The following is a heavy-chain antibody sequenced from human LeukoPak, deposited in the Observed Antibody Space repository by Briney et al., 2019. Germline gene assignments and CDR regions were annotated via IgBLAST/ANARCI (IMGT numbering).Heavy chain of an antibody. CDR2: MNPNSGNT. Sequence: ASVKVSCKASGYTFTSYDINWVRQATRQGLEWMGWMNPNSGNTGYAQKFQGRVTITRNTSISTAYMELSSLRSEDTAVYYCAREDDGDWFFDYWGQGTLVTVSS. CDR3: AREDDGDWFFDY. D-gene: IGHD3-9*01. J-gene: IGHJ4*02. CDR1: GYTFTSYD. V-gene: IGHV1-8*03.